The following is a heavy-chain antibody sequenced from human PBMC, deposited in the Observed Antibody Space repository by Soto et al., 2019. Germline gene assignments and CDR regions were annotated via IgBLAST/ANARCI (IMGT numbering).Heavy chain of an antibody. D-gene: IGHD1-26*01. J-gene: IGHJ4*02. CDR2: IWYDGSNK. Sequence: GGSLRLSCAASGFTFSSYGIHWVRQAPGKGLEWVALIWYDGSNKYYADSVKGRFTVSRDNSKNTVYLQMNSLRAEDTGVYYCARCGTGGSFDYWGQGILVTVSS. CDR1: GFTFSSYG. CDR3: ARCGTGGSFDY. V-gene: IGHV3-33*01.